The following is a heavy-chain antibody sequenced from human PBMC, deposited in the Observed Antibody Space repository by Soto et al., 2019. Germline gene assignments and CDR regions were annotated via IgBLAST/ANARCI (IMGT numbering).Heavy chain of an antibody. CDR1: GYSFNNYW. CDR2: IYPGDSDT. Sequence: GETLKISCKGSGYSFNNYWIAWVRQMPGKGLEWMGIIYPGDSDTRYSPSFQGQVTISADKSISTAYLQWSSLKASDTAMYYCARGLSSAFDIWGQGTMVTVSS. CDR3: ARGLSSAFDI. J-gene: IGHJ3*02. V-gene: IGHV5-51*01. D-gene: IGHD3-16*02.